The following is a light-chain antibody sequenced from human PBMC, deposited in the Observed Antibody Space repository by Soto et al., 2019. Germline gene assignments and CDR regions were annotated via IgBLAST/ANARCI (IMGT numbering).Light chain of an antibody. CDR1: QSISSY. V-gene: IGKV1-39*01. J-gene: IGKJ2*01. CDR2: AAS. Sequence: DIQMTQSPSSLSASVGDRVTITCRASQSISSYLNWYQQKPGKAPKLLIYAASSLQSGVPSRFSGSGSGTDFTLTISSLQSEDFAVYYCQQYNNWPPVYTFGQGTKLEIK. CDR3: QQYNNWPPVYT.